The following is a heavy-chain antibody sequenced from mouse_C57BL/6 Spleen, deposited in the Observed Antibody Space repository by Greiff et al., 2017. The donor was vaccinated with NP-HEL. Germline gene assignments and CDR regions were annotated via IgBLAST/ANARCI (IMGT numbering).Heavy chain of an antibody. CDR1: GFSFNTYA. D-gene: IGHD2-5*01. V-gene: IGHV10-1*01. CDR3: VRQVSNYLAY. CDR2: IRSKSNNYAT. Sequence: EVKLMESGGGLVQPKGSLKLSCAASGFSFNTYAMNWVRQAPGKGLEWVARIRSKSNNYATYYADSVKDRFTISRDDSESMLYLQMNNLKTEDTAMYYCVRQVSNYLAYWGQGTLVTVSA. J-gene: IGHJ3*01.